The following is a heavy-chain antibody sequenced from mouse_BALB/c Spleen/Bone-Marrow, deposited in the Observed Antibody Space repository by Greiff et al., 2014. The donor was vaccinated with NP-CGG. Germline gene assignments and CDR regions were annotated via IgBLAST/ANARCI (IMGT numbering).Heavy chain of an antibody. J-gene: IGHJ4*01. CDR1: GYTFISYN. CDR2: IYPGNGGT. V-gene: IGHV1-12*01. CDR3: ARSRYYYAMDY. Sequence: QVQLQQSGAELVKPGASVEMSCKATGYTFISYNVHWVKQTPGQGLEWIGAIYPGNGGTAYSQKFKDKATLTADKSSSTAYMQLSRLTSEDSAVYYCARSRYYYAMDYWGQGTSVTVSS.